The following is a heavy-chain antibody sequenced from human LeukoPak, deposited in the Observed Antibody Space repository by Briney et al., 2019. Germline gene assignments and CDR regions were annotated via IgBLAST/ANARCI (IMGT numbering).Heavy chain of an antibody. CDR2: INHSGST. CDR1: GGSISSGGYY. CDR3: ARGYSYDTTQPNYFDY. J-gene: IGHJ4*02. V-gene: IGHV4-39*07. Sequence: SETLSLTCTVSGGSISSGGYYWSWIRQPPGKGLEWIGEINHSGSTNYNPSLKSRVTISVDTSKNQFSLKLSSVTAADTAVYYCARGYSYDTTQPNYFDYWGQGTLVTVSS. D-gene: IGHD5-18*01.